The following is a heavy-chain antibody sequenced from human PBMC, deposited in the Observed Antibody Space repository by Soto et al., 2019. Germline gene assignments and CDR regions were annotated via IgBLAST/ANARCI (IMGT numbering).Heavy chain of an antibody. CDR1: GGSVSSGSYY. J-gene: IGHJ4*02. Sequence: SETLSLTCTVSGGSVSSGSYYWSWIRQPPGKGLEWIGYIYYSGSTNYNPSLKSRVTISVDTSKNQFSLKLSSVTAADTAVYYCARDPRYCSGGSCSPFDYWGQGTLVTVS. V-gene: IGHV4-61*01. CDR3: ARDPRYCSGGSCSPFDY. CDR2: IYYSGST. D-gene: IGHD2-15*01.